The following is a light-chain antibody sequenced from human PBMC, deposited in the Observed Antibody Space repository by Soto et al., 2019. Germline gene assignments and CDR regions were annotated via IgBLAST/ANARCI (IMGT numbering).Light chain of an antibody. J-gene: IGKJ4*01. CDR2: AAS. CDR1: QSISSY. Sequence: DIQMTQSPSSLAASVRDRVTITFRASQSISSYLNWYQQKPAKPTKLLIYAASSLQSGVPSRFSGSESGTEFTLTLSSLQPQDFATYYCQQSYSTPPVTFGGGTKVDIK. CDR3: QQSYSTPPVT. V-gene: IGKV1-39*01.